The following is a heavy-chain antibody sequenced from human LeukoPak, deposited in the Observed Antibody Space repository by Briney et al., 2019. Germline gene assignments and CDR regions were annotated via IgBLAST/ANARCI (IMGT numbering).Heavy chain of an antibody. CDR3: ARGRLRGWAYFDY. D-gene: IGHD4-17*01. V-gene: IGHV1-2*02. J-gene: IGHJ4*02. CDR2: INPNSGGT. CDR1: GYTFTSYD. Sequence: GASVKVSCKASGYTFTSYDINWVRQAPGQGLEWMGWINPNSGGTNYARKFQGRVNMTRDTSISTAYMELSRLRSDDTAVYYCARGRLRGWAYFDYWGQGTLVTVSS.